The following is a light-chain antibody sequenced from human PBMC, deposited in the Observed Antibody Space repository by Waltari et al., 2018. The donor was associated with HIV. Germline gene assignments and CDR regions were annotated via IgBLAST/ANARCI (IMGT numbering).Light chain of an antibody. J-gene: IGLJ2*01. CDR1: SSDVGGYSY. CDR2: EVS. V-gene: IGLV2-14*01. Sequence: QSALTHPASVSGSPGQSITISCTGTSSDVGGYSYVSWYQQHPGKAPKLMIYEVSNRPSGVSNRFSGSKSGNTASLTISGLQAEDEADYYCSSYTTSSSLLFGGGTKLTVL. CDR3: SSYTTSSSLL.